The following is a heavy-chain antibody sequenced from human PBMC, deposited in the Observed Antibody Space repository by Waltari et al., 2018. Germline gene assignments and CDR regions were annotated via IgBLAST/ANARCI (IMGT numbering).Heavy chain of an antibody. D-gene: IGHD6-13*01. Sequence: QVQLVQSGAEVKKPGASVKVSCKASGYTFTGYYMHWVRQAPGQGLEWMGWINPNSGGKNYAQKFQGRVTMTRDTSISTAYMELSRLRSDDTAVYYCARGHSSSFQYFQHWGQGTLVTVSS. V-gene: IGHV1-2*02. J-gene: IGHJ1*01. CDR3: ARGHSSSFQYFQH. CDR1: GYTFTGYY. CDR2: INPNSGGK.